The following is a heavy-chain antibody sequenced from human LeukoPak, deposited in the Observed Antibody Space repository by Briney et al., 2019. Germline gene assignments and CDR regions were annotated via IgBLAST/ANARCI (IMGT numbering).Heavy chain of an antibody. Sequence: GASVKVSCKASGYTFTSYAISWVRQAPGQGLEWMGWISAYIGTTKYAQKLQGRVTMTTDKSTSTAYMELRSLRSDDTAVYYCARDRSVAAASRLLQQWGQGTGVTVSS. J-gene: IGHJ1*01. CDR2: ISAYIGTT. CDR1: GYTFTSYA. CDR3: ARDRSVAAASRLLQQ. V-gene: IGHV1-18*01. D-gene: IGHD6-13*01.